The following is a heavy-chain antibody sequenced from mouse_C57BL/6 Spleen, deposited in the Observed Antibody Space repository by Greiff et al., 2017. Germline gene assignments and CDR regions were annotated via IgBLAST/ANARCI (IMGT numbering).Heavy chain of an antibody. J-gene: IGHJ4*01. D-gene: IGHD2-2*01. Sequence: EVQLQQSGPELVKPGASVKISCKASGYTFTDYYMNWVKQSHGKSLEWIGDINPNNGGTSYNQKFKGKATLTVDKSSSTAYMELRSLTSEDSAVYYCARRGYDGSYGAMDYWGQGTSVTVSS. CDR3: ARRGYDGSYGAMDY. CDR1: GYTFTDYY. CDR2: INPNNGGT. V-gene: IGHV1-26*01.